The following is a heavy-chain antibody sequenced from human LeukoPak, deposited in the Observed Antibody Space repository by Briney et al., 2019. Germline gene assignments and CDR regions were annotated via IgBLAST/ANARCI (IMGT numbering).Heavy chain of an antibody. CDR1: GFTFSSYG. J-gene: IGHJ4*02. CDR3: AKPHYDFWSGYLYYFDY. V-gene: IGHV3-30*18. D-gene: IGHD3-3*01. Sequence: PGRSLRLSCAASGFTFSSYGMHWVRQAPGKGLEWVAVISYDGSNKYYADSVKGRFTISRDNSKNTLYLQMNSLRAEDTAVYYCAKPHYDFWSGYLYYFDYWGQGTLVTVSS. CDR2: ISYDGSNK.